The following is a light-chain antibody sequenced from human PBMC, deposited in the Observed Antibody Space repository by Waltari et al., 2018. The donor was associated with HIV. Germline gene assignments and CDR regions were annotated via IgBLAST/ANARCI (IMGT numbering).Light chain of an antibody. CDR1: SSNIGSNY. J-gene: IGLJ3*02. CDR3: ATWDDSLSGPV. V-gene: IGLV1-47*01. CDR2: RSN. Sequence: QSVLTQPPSASGTPGQRVAIPCSGNSSNIGSNYVYWYQQLPGTAPKVLIYRSNQRPSGVPDRFSGSKSGTSASLAISALRSEDEADYYCATWDDSLSGPVFGGGTKLTVL.